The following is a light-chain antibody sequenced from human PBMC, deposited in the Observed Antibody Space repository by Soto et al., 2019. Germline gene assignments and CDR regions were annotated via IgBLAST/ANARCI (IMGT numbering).Light chain of an antibody. CDR3: QSFDSGLSGVV. V-gene: IGLV1-40*01. Sequence: QSVLTQPPSVSGAPGQRGTISFTGSSSNLGAGYDVQWYQQLPRTAPLLLMYGSDNRPSGIPGRCSGSKSSTSASLAITGLEDEDEADYCCQSFDSGLSGVVFGGGTKLTVL. J-gene: IGLJ2*01. CDR1: SSNLGAGYD. CDR2: GSD.